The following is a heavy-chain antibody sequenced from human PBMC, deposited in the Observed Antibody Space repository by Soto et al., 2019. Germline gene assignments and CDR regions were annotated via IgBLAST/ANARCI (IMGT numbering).Heavy chain of an antibody. D-gene: IGHD3-9*01. CDR1: GYTFTSYG. Sequence: GASVKVSCKASGYTFTSYGISWVRQAPGQGLEWMGWISAYNGNTNYAQKLQGRVTMTTDTSTSTAYMELRSLRSDDTAVYYCARDYDILTGYYRDISYDAFDIWRQGTMVTVSS. V-gene: IGHV1-18*01. CDR3: ARDYDILTGYYRDISYDAFDI. CDR2: ISAYNGNT. J-gene: IGHJ3*02.